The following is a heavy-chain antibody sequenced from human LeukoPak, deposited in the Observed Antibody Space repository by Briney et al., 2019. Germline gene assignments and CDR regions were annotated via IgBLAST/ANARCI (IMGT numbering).Heavy chain of an antibody. CDR2: INTNTGNP. Sequence: ASVKVSCKASGYTFTSYAMNWVRQAPGQGPEWMGWINTNTGNPTYAQGFTGRFVFSLDTSVSTAYLQISSLKAEDTAVYYCARPRLSSGESWFDPWGQGTLVTVSS. CDR3: ARPRLSSGESWFDP. CDR1: GYTFTSYA. D-gene: IGHD3-10*01. V-gene: IGHV7-4-1*02. J-gene: IGHJ5*02.